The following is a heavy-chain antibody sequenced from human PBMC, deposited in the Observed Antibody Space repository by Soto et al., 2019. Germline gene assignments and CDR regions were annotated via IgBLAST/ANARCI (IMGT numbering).Heavy chain of an antibody. CDR1: GYTFTSYA. V-gene: IGHV1-3*01. Sequence: QVQLVQSGAEVKKPGASVKVSCKASGYTFTSYAMHWVRQAPGQRLEWMGWINAGNGNTKYSQKFQGRVTITRDTSASTAYMELSSLRSEDTAVYYCARSGVVRGVGEAFDIWGQVTMVTVSS. CDR2: INAGNGNT. CDR3: ARSGVVRGVGEAFDI. D-gene: IGHD3-10*01. J-gene: IGHJ3*02.